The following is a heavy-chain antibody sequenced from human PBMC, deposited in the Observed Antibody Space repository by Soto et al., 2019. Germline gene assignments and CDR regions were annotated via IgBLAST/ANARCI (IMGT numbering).Heavy chain of an antibody. J-gene: IGHJ4*02. CDR2: IYSSGST. Sequence: QVQLQESGPGLVKPSETLSLTCTVSGGSISSYYWSWIRQPPGKGLEWLAYIYSSGSTNYNPSLKSRVTLSVGTSKSQFSLKLSSVTAAVTAVYYCARRYGTGFDYWGQGTLVTVSS. CDR3: ARRYGTGFDY. CDR1: GGSISSYY. V-gene: IGHV4-59*08. D-gene: IGHD4-17*01.